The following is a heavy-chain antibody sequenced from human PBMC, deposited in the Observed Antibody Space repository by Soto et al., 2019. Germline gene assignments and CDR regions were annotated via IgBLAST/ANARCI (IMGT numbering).Heavy chain of an antibody. V-gene: IGHV1-69*13. Sequence: GASVKVSCKASGGTFSSYAISWVRQAPGQGLEWMGGIIPIFGTANYAQKFQGRVTITADESTSTAYMELSSLRSEDTAVYYCAAYGDYVANDNDAFEIWGQGTMVTVS. CDR2: IIPIFGTA. CDR3: AAYGDYVANDNDAFEI. D-gene: IGHD4-17*01. J-gene: IGHJ3*02. CDR1: GGTFSSYA.